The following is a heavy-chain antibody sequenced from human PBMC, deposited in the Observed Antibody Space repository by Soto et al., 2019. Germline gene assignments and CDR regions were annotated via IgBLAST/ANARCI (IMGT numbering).Heavy chain of an antibody. Sequence: ASGKVSCKASGYTFTSYGISWVRQAPGQGLEWMGWISAYNGNTNYAQKLQGRVTMTRDTSTSTVYMELSSLRSEDTGVFYCATHRGGIAVAVDHWGEGTLVPVSS. CDR1: GYTFTSYG. D-gene: IGHD6-13*01. CDR3: ATHRGGIAVAVDH. CDR2: ISAYNGNT. V-gene: IGHV1-18*01. J-gene: IGHJ4*02.